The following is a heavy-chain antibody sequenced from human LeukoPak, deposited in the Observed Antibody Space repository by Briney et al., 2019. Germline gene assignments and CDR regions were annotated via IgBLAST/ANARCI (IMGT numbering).Heavy chain of an antibody. CDR3: ASVSSSWYDY. Sequence: GGSLRLSCAASGFTFSSYSMNWVRQAPGKGLKWVSSISSSSSYIYYADSVRGRFTISRDNAKNSLYLQMNSLRAEDTAVYYCASVSSSWYDYWGQGTLVTVSS. J-gene: IGHJ4*02. CDR1: GFTFSSYS. D-gene: IGHD6-13*01. V-gene: IGHV3-21*01. CDR2: ISSSSSYI.